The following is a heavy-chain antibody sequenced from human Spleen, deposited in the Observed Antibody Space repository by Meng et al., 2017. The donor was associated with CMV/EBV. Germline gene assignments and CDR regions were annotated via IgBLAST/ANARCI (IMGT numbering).Heavy chain of an antibody. CDR1: GFTFGDYA. CDR3: TRNRMEEYFDY. J-gene: IGHJ4*02. Sequence: GGSLRLSCTASGFTFGDYAMSWVRQAPGKGLEWVGFIRSKAYGGTTGYAASVKGRFTISRDDSKSIAYLQMNSLKTEDTALYYCTRNRMEEYFDYWGQGTLVTSPQ. D-gene: IGHD2-8*01. CDR2: IRSKAYGGTT. V-gene: IGHV3-49*04.